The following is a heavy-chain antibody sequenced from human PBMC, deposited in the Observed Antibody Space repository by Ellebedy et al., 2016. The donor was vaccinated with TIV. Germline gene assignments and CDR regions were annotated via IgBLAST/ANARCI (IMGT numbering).Heavy chain of an antibody. Sequence: PGGSLRLSCASSGFTVSNHWLTWVRQAPGKGLQWVAHINQDGSVIIYNDSVKGRFSISRDNADNSLYLQMNSLRAEDTAVYCCARTGYGYHGMDVWGQGTTGTVSS. CDR3: ARTGYGYHGMDV. V-gene: IGHV3-7*03. CDR1: GFTVSNHW. CDR2: INQDGSVI. D-gene: IGHD5-12*01. J-gene: IGHJ6*02.